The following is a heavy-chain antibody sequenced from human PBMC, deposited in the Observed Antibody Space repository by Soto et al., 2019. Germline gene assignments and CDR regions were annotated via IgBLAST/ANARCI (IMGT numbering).Heavy chain of an antibody. V-gene: IGHV1-18*01. Sequence: QVQLVQSAAEMKKPGASVEVSCKASGYTFTSYVINWVRQAPGQGLEWMGYINTYAGNTYYAKKLQGRVTMSTDTSSTTAYMELRSLTTDDTAVYYSARIPVASHGYYDGWGQGTLVTVSS. CDR2: INTYAGNT. CDR3: ARIPVASHGYYDG. CDR1: GYTFTSYV. D-gene: IGHD6-19*01. J-gene: IGHJ4*02.